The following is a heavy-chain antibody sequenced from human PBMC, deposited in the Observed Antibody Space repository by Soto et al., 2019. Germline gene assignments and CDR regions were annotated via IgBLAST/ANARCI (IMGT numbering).Heavy chain of an antibody. CDR2: ISAYNGNT. CDR1: GYSFTSHG. D-gene: IGHD3-10*01. J-gene: IGHJ6*02. V-gene: IGHV1-18*01. CDR3: ARDNGFGESDV. Sequence: QVQLVQSGAEVKKPGASVKVSCKASGYSFTSHGISWVRQAPGQGLEWMGWISAYNGNTNYAQKLQGRVTMTTDTATSTAYGELRSRRSDDTAVYYCARDNGFGESDVWGQGPTVTVS.